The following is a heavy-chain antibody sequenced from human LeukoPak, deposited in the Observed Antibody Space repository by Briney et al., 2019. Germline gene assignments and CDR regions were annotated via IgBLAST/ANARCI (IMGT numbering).Heavy chain of an antibody. D-gene: IGHD3-3*01. CDR2: ISGSGSTI. V-gene: IGHV3-48*03. J-gene: IGHJ4*02. Sequence: GGSLRLSCAASGFTFSSYEMNWVRQAPGKGLEWVSYISGSGSTIYYADSVKGRFTISRDNAKNSLYLQMNSLRAEDTAVYYCARDYYFAYFDYWGQGTLVTVSS. CDR1: GFTFSSYE. CDR3: ARDYYFAYFDY.